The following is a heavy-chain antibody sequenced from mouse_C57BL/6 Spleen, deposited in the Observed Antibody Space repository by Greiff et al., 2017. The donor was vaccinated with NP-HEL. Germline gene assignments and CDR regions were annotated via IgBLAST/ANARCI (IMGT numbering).Heavy chain of an antibody. J-gene: IGHJ2*01. D-gene: IGHD2-4*01. CDR1: GYTFTSYG. CDR3: ARLVYTRSTGRGDY. Sequence: QVQLQQSGAELARPGASVKLSCKASGYTFTSYGISWVKQRTGQGLEWIGEIYPRSGTTYYNEKFKGKATLTADKSSSTAYMELRSLTSEDSAVYFCARLVYTRSTGRGDYWGQGTALTVSS. CDR2: IYPRSGTT. V-gene: IGHV1-81*01.